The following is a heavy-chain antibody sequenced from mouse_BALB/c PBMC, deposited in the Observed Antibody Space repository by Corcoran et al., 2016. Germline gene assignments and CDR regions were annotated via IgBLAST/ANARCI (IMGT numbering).Heavy chain of an antibody. Sequence: QIQLVQSGPELKKPGETVKISCKASGYTFTNYGMNGVKQAPGKGLKWMGWINTYTGEPTYADDFKGRFAFSLETSASTAYLQINNLKNEDTATYFCARGDYDVSYWGQGTTLTVSS. CDR1: GYTFTNYG. D-gene: IGHD2-4*01. CDR3: ARGDYDVSY. CDR2: INTYTGEP. V-gene: IGHV9-3-1*01. J-gene: IGHJ2*01.